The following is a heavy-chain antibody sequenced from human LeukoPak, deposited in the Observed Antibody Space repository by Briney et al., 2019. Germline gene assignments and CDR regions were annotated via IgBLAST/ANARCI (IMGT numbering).Heavy chain of an antibody. Sequence: GGSLRPSCAASGFTFDDYAMHWVRQAPGKGLEWVSGISWNSGSIGYADSVKGRFTISRDNAKNSLYLQMNSLRAEDTALYYCAKDHSSSWNEYFQHWGQGTLVTVSS. CDR3: AKDHSSSWNEYFQH. D-gene: IGHD6-13*01. CDR2: ISWNSGSI. J-gene: IGHJ1*01. CDR1: GFTFDDYA. V-gene: IGHV3-9*01.